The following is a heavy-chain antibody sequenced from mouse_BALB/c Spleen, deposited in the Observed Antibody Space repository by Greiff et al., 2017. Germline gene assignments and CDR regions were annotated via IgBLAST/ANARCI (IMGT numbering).Heavy chain of an antibody. CDR3: ARGEGYYAMDY. CDR2: ISDGGSYT. Sequence: EVQLVESGGGLVKPGGSLKLSCAASGFTFSDYYMYWVRQTPEKRLEWVATISDGGSYTYYPDSVKGRFTISRDNAKNNLYLQMSSLKSEDTAMYYCARGEGYYAMDYWGQGTSVTVSS. CDR1: GFTFSDYY. J-gene: IGHJ4*01. V-gene: IGHV5-4*02.